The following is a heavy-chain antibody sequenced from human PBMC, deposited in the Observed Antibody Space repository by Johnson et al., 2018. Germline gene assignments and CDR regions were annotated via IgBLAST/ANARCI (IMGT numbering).Heavy chain of an antibody. CDR1: GYTFTSYD. V-gene: IGHV1-8*01. J-gene: IGHJ6*02. CDR3: ARTPYSCAFQYYGMYV. D-gene: IGHD1-26*01. CDR2: MNPNRGNT. Sequence: VQLLESGAEVKKPGASGKVSCKTSGYTFTSYDISWVRQATGQGLEWMGWMNPNRGNTGYAPKFEGRVTITRTTSISTDYMELSSPRSEDTAVYYCARTPYSCAFQYYGMYVWGQGTTVTVSS.